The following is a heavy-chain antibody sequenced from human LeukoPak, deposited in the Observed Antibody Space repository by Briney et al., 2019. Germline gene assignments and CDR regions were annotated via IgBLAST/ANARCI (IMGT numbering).Heavy chain of an antibody. Sequence: GGSLRLSCAASGITFNNYWMGWVRQAPGKGLEWVANIKQDESEKYYVDSVKGRFTISRDNAENSLYLRMNCLRAEDTAVYYCANSPTPVTQYYMDVWGKGTTVTVSS. CDR2: IKQDESEK. D-gene: IGHD4-11*01. J-gene: IGHJ6*03. CDR3: ANSPTPVTQYYMDV. CDR1: GITFNNYW. V-gene: IGHV3-7*03.